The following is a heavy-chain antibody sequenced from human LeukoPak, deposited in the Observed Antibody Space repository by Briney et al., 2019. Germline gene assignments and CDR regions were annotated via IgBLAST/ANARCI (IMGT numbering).Heavy chain of an antibody. CDR1: GGPFSSYT. CDR3: ARGRGEMATIKGCAFDI. CDR2: IFPIIDMA. V-gene: IGHV1-69*02. D-gene: IGHD5-24*01. J-gene: IGHJ3*02. Sequence: ASVKVSCKASGGPFSSYTINWVRLVPGQGLEWMGRIFPIIDMANYAQKFHGRVTIIADKSTNTAYMELSSLRPEDTAVYYYARGRGEMATIKGCAFDIWGQGTMVTVSS.